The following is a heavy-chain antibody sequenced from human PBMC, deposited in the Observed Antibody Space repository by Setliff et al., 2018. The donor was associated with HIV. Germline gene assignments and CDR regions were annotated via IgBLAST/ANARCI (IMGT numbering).Heavy chain of an antibody. CDR3: ARRMSSGSYYDY. J-gene: IGHJ4*02. CDR1: GGSISSYY. V-gene: IGHV4-59*08. D-gene: IGHD1-26*01. CDR2: IYSSGST. Sequence: KTSETLSLTCTVSGGSISSYYWSWIRQPPGKGLEWIGYIYSSGSTNYNPSLKSRVTISVDTSKNQISLKLSSVTAADTAVYYCARRMSSGSYYDYWGRGTLVTVSS.